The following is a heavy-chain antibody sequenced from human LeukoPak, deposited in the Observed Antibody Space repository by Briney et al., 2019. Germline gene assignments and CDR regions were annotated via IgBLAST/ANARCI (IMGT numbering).Heavy chain of an antibody. J-gene: IGHJ5*01. Sequence: GGSLRLSCTASGFIFSGYWMNWVRQAPGKGLAWVAGIDGDGSTTNYADSVKGRFTISRDNAKNTLYLQMNSLRVDDTAVYYCAKSNWFDPWGQGTMVTVSS. CDR3: AKSNWFDP. V-gene: IGHV3-74*01. CDR2: IDGDGSTT. CDR1: GFIFSGYW.